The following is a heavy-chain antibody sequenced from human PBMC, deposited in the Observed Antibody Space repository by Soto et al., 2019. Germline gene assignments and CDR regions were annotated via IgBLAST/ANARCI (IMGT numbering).Heavy chain of an antibody. CDR3: ARDWGHQGDAFDI. V-gene: IGHV1-69*13. J-gene: IGHJ3*02. CDR1: GGTFSSDS. Sequence: ASVKVSCKASGGTFSSDSFSWVRQAPGQGLEWMGGIIPMFDTPIYAQKFQDRVTITADESTSTAYMQLSSLRSGDTAVYYCARDWGHQGDAFDIWGQGTMVTVSS. CDR2: IIPMFDTP. D-gene: IGHD3-16*01.